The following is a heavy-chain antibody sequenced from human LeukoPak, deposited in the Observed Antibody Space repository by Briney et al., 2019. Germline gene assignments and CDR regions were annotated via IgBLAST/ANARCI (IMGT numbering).Heavy chain of an antibody. V-gene: IGHV3-23*01. CDR1: GFTFSSYA. CDR2: ISGSGGST. D-gene: IGHD3-22*01. Sequence: GRSLRLSCAASGFTFSSYAMSWVRQAPGKGLEWVSAISGSGGSTYYADSVKGRFTISRDNSKNTLYLQMNSLRAEDTAVYYCAKPLEVVVIIDAFDIWGQGTMVTVSS. CDR3: AKPLEVVVIIDAFDI. J-gene: IGHJ3*02.